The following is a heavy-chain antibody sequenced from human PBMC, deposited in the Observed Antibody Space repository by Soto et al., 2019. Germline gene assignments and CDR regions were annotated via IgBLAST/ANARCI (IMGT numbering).Heavy chain of an antibody. Sequence: SETLSLTCTVSGCCMSSSSYYWGWIRQPPGKGLEWIGSIYYSGSTYYNPSLKSRVTISVDTSKNQFSLKLSSVTAADTAVYYCARPITMVRGLIVTSYFAYWGQGTLVTVS. V-gene: IGHV4-39*01. D-gene: IGHD3-10*01. CDR1: GCCMSSSSYY. J-gene: IGHJ4*02. CDR2: IYYSGST. CDR3: ARPITMVRGLIVTSYFAY.